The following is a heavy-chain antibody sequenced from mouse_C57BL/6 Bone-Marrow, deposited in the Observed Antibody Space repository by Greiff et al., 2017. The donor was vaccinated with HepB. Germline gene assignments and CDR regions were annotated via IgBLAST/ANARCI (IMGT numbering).Heavy chain of an antibody. CDR1: GYTLPDYY. V-gene: IGHV1-26*01. J-gene: IGHJ2*01. Sequence: VQLQQSGPELVNPGASVKISCKAPGYTLPDYYMTWVKQSHGKSLEWIGDINPNNGGTSYNQKFKGKATLTVDKSSSTAYMELRSLTSEDSAVYYCARLEWYYGSKDYFDYWGQGTTLTVSS. CDR2: INPNNGGT. D-gene: IGHD1-1*01. CDR3: ARLEWYYGSKDYFDY.